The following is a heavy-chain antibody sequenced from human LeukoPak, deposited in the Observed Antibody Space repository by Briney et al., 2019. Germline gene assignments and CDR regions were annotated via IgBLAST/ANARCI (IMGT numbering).Heavy chain of an antibody. CDR3: ARQKYCGGDCYGLDTLDT. D-gene: IGHD2-21*02. Sequence: GGSLRLSCAASGFTFSDYTINWVRQAPGKGLEWVSSISSTSNYIYHADSLKGRVTISRDNAKNSLSLQMNSLRVEDTAVYYCARQKYCGGDCYGLDTLDTWGQGTMVTVSS. V-gene: IGHV3-21*01. CDR1: GFTFSDYT. J-gene: IGHJ3*02. CDR2: ISSTSNYI.